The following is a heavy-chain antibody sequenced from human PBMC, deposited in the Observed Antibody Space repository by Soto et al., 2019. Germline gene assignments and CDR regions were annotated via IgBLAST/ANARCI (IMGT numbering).Heavy chain of an antibody. D-gene: IGHD2-15*01. V-gene: IGHV4-59*11. Sequence: QVQLQESGPRLVKPSETLSLTCSVSGVSIGSHFWSWIRQAPGKCPELVGYIYHTVNTNYNPAIKSRVTISMATSENQHSLQQCSVTAADADVYYCARLQYTVVTALDISGQGTMVT. CDR1: GVSIGSHF. CDR3: ARLQYTVVTALDI. J-gene: IGHJ3*02. CDR2: IYHTVNT.